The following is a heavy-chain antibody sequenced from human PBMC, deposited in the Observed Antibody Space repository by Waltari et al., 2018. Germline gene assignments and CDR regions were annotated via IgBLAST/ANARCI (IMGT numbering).Heavy chain of an antibody. J-gene: IGHJ4*02. D-gene: IGHD2-8*01. CDR3: AAESFTNAVCLQSFDS. CDR2: CHRNGGAA. Sequence: QVQVVRSGAEVKEPGASVRVSCQTSGHTFNGYYIHWGRQAPGGGLEWMGWCHRNGGAANRTQKFQGRVTMTGYSAITTAFRELSRLTSDDTAMYYCAAESFTNAVCLQSFDSWGQGSLVTVSP. CDR1: GHTFNGYY. V-gene: IGHV1-2*02.